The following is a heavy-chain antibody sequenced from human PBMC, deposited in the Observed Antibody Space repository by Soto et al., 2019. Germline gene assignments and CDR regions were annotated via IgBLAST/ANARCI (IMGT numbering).Heavy chain of an antibody. CDR3: AREAVGEYFDY. Sequence: EVQVVESGGGLVKPGGSLRLSCAASGFTFSTYTMTWVRQAPGKGLEWVSSISSSSYFMYYADSVKGRFTISRDNAKNSLHLQMNSLRAEDTALYYCAREAVGEYFDYWGQGTLVTVSS. CDR2: ISSSSYFM. CDR1: GFTFSTYT. D-gene: IGHD3-16*01. V-gene: IGHV3-21*01. J-gene: IGHJ4*02.